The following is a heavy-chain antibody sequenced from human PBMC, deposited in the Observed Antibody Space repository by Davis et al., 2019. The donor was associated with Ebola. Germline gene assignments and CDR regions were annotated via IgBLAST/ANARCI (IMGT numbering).Heavy chain of an antibody. CDR2: IDPRSGNT. CDR3: ARDLRGWYSFDY. J-gene: IGHJ4*02. CDR1: GYTLTSYY. Sequence: ASVKVSCKTSGYTLTSYYMHWVRQAPGQGLEWMGIIDPRSGNTNYAQKFQGRVTITRDTSASTAYMELSSLRSEDTAVYYCARDLRGWYSFDYWGQGTLVTVSS. D-gene: IGHD6-19*01. V-gene: IGHV1-46*01.